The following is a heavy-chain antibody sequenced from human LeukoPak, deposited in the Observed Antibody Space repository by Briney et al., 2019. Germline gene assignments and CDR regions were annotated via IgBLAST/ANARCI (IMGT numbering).Heavy chain of an antibody. J-gene: IGHJ4*02. CDR3: AREAGYNYAPLDF. V-gene: IGHV3-30*03. Sequence: GGSLRLSCAASGFTFSGYGMQGVRQAPGKGRDWVAVISSDGGIKHYADSVKGRLTISRDNSRNTLDLQMNSLREEDTAVYYCAREAGYNYAPLDFWGQGTLVTVSS. D-gene: IGHD5-18*01. CDR2: ISSDGGIK. CDR1: GFTFSGYG.